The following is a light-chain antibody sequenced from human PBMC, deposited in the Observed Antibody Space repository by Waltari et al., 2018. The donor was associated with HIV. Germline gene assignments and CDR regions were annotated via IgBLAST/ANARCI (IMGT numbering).Light chain of an antibody. CDR2: AAS. CDR1: QVISSY. J-gene: IGKJ4*01. V-gene: IGKV1-9*01. CDR3: QQLNSYPLT. Sequence: DIQLTQSPSFLSTSVGARVTITCRAIQVISSYLAWYQQKPGKAPQLLIYAASTLESGVPSRFSGSESGTEFTLTISSLQPEDFATYYCQQLNSYPLTFGGGTKVDFK.